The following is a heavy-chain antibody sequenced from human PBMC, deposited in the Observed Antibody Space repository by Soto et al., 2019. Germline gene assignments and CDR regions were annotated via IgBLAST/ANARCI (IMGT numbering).Heavy chain of an antibody. CDR3: SRDRGPYSGSLYWFDP. Sequence: ASVKVSCKASGYTFTSYYMHWVRQAPGPGLEWMGIINPSGGSTSYAQKFQGRVTMTRDTSTSTVYMELSSLRSEDTAVYYCSRDRGPYSGSLYWFDPWGQGTLVTVSS. CDR2: INPSGGST. CDR1: GYTFTSYY. V-gene: IGHV1-46*01. D-gene: IGHD1-26*01. J-gene: IGHJ5*02.